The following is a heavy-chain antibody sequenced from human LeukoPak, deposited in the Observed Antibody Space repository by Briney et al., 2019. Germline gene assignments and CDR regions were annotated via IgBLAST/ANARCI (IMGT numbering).Heavy chain of an antibody. Sequence: ASVKVSCKVSGYTLTELSMHWVRQAPGKGLEWMGGFDPEDGETIYAQKFQGRVTMTEDTSTDTAYMELSGLRSEDTAVYYCATQIAAAGEFDYWGQGTLVTVSS. CDR2: FDPEDGET. D-gene: IGHD6-13*01. V-gene: IGHV1-24*01. J-gene: IGHJ4*02. CDR1: GYTLTELS. CDR3: ATQIAAAGEFDY.